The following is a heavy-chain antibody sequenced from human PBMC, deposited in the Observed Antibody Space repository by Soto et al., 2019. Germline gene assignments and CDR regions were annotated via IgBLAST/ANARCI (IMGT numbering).Heavy chain of an antibody. J-gene: IGHJ5*02. Sequence: EVQLVESGGGLVQPGGSLRLSCAASGFTFSTYWMHWVRQVPGKGLVWVSHINGDGSSTSYADSVRGRFSISRDNAKNTGDLQMNRLRADDTAVYYCARGTGGFDPWGQGTLVTVSS. V-gene: IGHV3-74*01. CDR2: INGDGSST. D-gene: IGHD2-15*01. CDR1: GFTFSTYW. CDR3: ARGTGGFDP.